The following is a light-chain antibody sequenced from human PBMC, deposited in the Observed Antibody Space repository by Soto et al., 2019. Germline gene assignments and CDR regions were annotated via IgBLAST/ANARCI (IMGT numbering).Light chain of an antibody. J-gene: IGKJ4*01. CDR1: QSVSSN. CDR3: QQRGSWPLT. V-gene: IGKV3-11*01. CDR2: HAS. Sequence: EIVMTQSPATLSVSPGERATLSCRASQSVSSNLAWYQQKPGQSPRLLIYHASNRATGIPARFSGSGSGTDFTLTISSLEPEDFAIYYCQQRGSWPLTFGGGTKVEIK.